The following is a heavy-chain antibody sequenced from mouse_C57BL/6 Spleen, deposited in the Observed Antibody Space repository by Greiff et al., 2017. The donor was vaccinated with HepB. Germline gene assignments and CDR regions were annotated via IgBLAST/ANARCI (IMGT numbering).Heavy chain of an antibody. CDR3: ARKEAY. Sequence: QVQLKESGAELVKPGASVKMSCKASGYTFTSYWITWVKQRPGQGLEWIGDIYPGSGSTNYNEKFKSKATLTVDTSSSTAYMQLSSLTSEDSAVYYCARKEAYWGQGTLVTVSA. CDR1: GYTFTSYW. CDR2: IYPGSGST. J-gene: IGHJ3*01. V-gene: IGHV1-55*01.